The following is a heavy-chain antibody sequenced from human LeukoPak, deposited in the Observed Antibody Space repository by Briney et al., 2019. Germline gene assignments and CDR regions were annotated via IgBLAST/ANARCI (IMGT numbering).Heavy chain of an antibody. CDR1: GGSISSYY. CDR3: ASSGTMVRGVIIS. CDR2: IYYSGST. D-gene: IGHD3-10*01. J-gene: IGHJ5*02. V-gene: IGHV4-59*01. Sequence: PSETLSLTCTVSGGSISSYYWSWIRQPPGKGLEWIGYIYYSGSTNYNPSLKSRVTISVDTSKNQFSLKLSSVTAPDTAVYYCASSGTMVRGVIISWGQGTLVTVSS.